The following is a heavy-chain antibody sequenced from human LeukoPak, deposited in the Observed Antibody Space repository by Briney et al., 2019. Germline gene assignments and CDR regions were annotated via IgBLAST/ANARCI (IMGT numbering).Heavy chain of an antibody. D-gene: IGHD6-6*01. CDR2: ISSSSTTI. CDR3: AKVLLRSSSSGLDY. Sequence: GGSLRLSCAASGFTFSTYSMNWVRQAPGKGLECISYISSSSTTIYYADSVRGRFTISRDNAKNSLYLQMNSLRAEDTAVYYCAKVLLRSSSSGLDYWGQGTLVTVSS. CDR1: GFTFSTYS. J-gene: IGHJ4*02. V-gene: IGHV3-48*01.